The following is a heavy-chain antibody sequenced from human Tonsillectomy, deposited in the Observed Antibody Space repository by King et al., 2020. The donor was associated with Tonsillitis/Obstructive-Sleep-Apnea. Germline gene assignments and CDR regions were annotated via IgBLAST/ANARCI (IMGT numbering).Heavy chain of an antibody. D-gene: IGHD3-3*01. V-gene: IGHV4-61*01. CDR1: GGSVSSGSYY. Sequence: QLQESGPGLVKPSETLSLTCTVSGGSVSSGSYYWSWIRQPPGKGLEWIGYIYYSGSTNYNPSLKSRVTISVDTSKNPFSLKLSSVTAADTAVYYCARTVWSGNYYYYMDVWGKGTTVTVSS. J-gene: IGHJ6*03. CDR2: IYYSGST. CDR3: ARTVWSGNYYYYMDV.